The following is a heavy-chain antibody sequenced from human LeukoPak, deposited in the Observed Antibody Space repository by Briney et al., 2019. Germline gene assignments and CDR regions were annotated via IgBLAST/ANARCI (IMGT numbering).Heavy chain of an antibody. J-gene: IGHJ4*02. V-gene: IGHV1-18*01. CDR1: GYTFTSYG. CDR3: AKSPSMVRGVWNFDY. D-gene: IGHD3-10*01. Sequence: ASLKVSCKASGYTFTSYGISWVRQAPGQGLEWMGWISAYNGNTNYAQKLQGRVTMTTDTSTSTAYMELRSLRSDDTAVYYCAKSPSMVRGVWNFDYWGQGTLVTVSS. CDR2: ISAYNGNT.